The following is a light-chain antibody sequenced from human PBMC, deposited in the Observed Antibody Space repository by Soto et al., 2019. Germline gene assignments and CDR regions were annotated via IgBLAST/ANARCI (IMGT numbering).Light chain of an antibody. CDR2: LGS. V-gene: IGKV2-28*01. Sequence: DIVMTQSPLSLPVTPGEPASISCRSSQNLLHSNGNNYLDWYLQKPVRSPQLLIYLGSYRASGVPDRFRGSGSGTDFTLEISRVEAEDVGVYYCMQNLRTPLTFGGGTKVEI. CDR1: QNLLHSNGNNY. J-gene: IGKJ4*01. CDR3: MQNLRTPLT.